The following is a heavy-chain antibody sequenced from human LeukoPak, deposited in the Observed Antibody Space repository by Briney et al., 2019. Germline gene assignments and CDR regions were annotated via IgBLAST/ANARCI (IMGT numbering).Heavy chain of an antibody. CDR2: INPNSGGT. Sequence: GASVKVSCKASGYTFTGYYMHWVRQAPGQGLEWMGWINPNSGGTNYEEKLQGRVAMTRDTSINTAYMELSKLTSDDPAVCYCARGLGRVITIFGAFGWWGEGTLVAVSS. V-gene: IGHV1-2*02. J-gene: IGHJ1*01. D-gene: IGHD3-3*01. CDR1: GYTFTGYY. CDR3: ARGLGRVITIFGAFGW.